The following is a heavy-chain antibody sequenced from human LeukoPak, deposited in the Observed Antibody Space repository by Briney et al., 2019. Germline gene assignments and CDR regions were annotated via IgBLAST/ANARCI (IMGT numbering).Heavy chain of an antibody. Sequence: SSETLSLTCAVYGGSSSGYYWSWIRQPPGKGLEWIGEINHSGSTNYNPSLKSRVTISVDTSKNQFSLKLSSVTAADTAVYYCARSTAVAGEEYFDYWGQGTLVTVSS. CDR1: GGSSSGYY. J-gene: IGHJ4*02. CDR2: INHSGST. CDR3: ARSTAVAGEEYFDY. D-gene: IGHD6-19*01. V-gene: IGHV4-34*01.